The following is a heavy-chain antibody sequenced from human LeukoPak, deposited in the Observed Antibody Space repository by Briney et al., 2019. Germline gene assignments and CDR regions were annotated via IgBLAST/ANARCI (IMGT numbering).Heavy chain of an antibody. V-gene: IGHV3-48*01. CDR1: GFTFSSYS. CDR2: ISSSSSTI. J-gene: IGHJ4*02. D-gene: IGHD6-13*01. Sequence: PGGSLRLSCAASGFTFSSYSMNWVRQAPGKGLEWVSYISSSSSTIYYADSVKGRFTISRHNSKNTLYLQMNSLRAEDTAVYYCARGRSSSWTFDYWGQGTLVTVSS. CDR3: ARGRSSSWTFDY.